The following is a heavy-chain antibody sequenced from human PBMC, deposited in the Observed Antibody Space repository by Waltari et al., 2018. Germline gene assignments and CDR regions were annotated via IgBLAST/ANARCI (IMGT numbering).Heavy chain of an antibody. V-gene: IGHV3-74*01. Sequence: EVQLVESGGGLVQPGGSLRLSCAASGFTFSSYWMHCVRQAPGKGLVWVSRINSDGSSTSYADSVKGRFTISRDNAKNTLYLQMNSLRAEDTAVYYCARAEYLRGYFDYWGQGTLVTVSS. D-gene: IGHD2-2*01. CDR3: ARAEYLRGYFDY. CDR1: GFTFSSYW. CDR2: INSDGSST. J-gene: IGHJ4*02.